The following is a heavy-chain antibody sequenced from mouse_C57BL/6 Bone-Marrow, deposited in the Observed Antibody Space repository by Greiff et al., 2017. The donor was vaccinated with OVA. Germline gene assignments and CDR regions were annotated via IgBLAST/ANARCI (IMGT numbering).Heavy chain of an antibody. CDR2: IDPSDSYT. CDR1: GYTFTSYW. D-gene: IGHD1-1*01. J-gene: IGHJ2*01. Sequence: VQLQQPGAELVKPGASVKLSCKASGYTFTSYWMQWVKQRPGQGLEWIGEIDPSDSYTNYNQKFKGKATLTVDTSSSTAYMQLSSLTSEDSAVYYCAREEDYGSSYYCDYWGQGTTLTVSS. CDR3: AREEDYGSSYYCDY. V-gene: IGHV1-50*01.